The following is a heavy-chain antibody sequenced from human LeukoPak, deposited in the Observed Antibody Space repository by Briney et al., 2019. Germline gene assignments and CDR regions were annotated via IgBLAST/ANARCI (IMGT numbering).Heavy chain of an antibody. CDR2: ISASPYL. J-gene: IGHJ3*02. D-gene: IGHD2/OR15-2a*01. V-gene: IGHV3-21*01. CDR3: ARGGLSGQRTDLFDI. Sequence: GGSLRLSCAASGFPLSSYSMNSARQAPGKGLEWVSSISASPYLYYADSVKGRFTISRDDSKNSLYLQMNSLRAEDTALYYCARGGLSGQRTDLFDIWGQGTMVTVSS. CDR1: GFPLSSYS.